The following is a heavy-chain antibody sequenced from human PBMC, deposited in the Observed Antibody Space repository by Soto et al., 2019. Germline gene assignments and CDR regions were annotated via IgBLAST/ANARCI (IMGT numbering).Heavy chain of an antibody. CDR3: ARHLISHEGSYEINWFDP. D-gene: IGHD3-10*01. CDR2: IYYSGST. V-gene: IGHV4-39*01. J-gene: IGHJ5*02. CDR1: GGSISSSSYY. Sequence: SETLSLTCTVSGGSISSSSYYWGWIRQPPGKGLEWIGSIYYSGSTYYNPSLKSRVTISVDTSKNQFSLKLSSVTAADTAVYYCARHLISHEGSYEINWFDPWGQGTLVTVSS.